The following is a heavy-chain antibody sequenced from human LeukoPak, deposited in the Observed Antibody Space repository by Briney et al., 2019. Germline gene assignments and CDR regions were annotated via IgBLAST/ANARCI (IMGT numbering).Heavy chain of an antibody. J-gene: IGHJ4*02. CDR3: AREYSSSSGKALDY. CDR1: SGSLGSYY. CDR2: IYTRGST. D-gene: IGHD6-6*01. V-gene: IGHV4-4*07. Sequence: SETLSLTCTVSSGSLGSYYWNWLRQPAGKGLEWLGHIYTRGSTNYNPSLKSRVTMSVDTSKNQFSLKLNSVTAADTAFYYCAREYSSSSGKALDYWGQGTLVTVSS.